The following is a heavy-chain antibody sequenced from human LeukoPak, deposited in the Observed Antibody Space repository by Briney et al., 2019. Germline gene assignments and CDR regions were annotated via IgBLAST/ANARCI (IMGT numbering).Heavy chain of an antibody. CDR2: IHPGDPET. Sequence: ASVKVSCKASGYSFTNYWIGWVRQKPGKGLEWVGIIHPGDPETRYSPSFQGQVTISVDKTISTAYLQWSSLKASDIAMYYCARHLGAVRGEIDSWGQGTLVTVSS. CDR1: GYSFTNYW. J-gene: IGHJ4*02. V-gene: IGHV5-51*01. CDR3: ARHLGAVRGEIDS. D-gene: IGHD3-10*01.